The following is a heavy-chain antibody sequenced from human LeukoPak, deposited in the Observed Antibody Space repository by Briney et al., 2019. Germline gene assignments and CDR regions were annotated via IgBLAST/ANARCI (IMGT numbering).Heavy chain of an antibody. CDR3: ARGSPLGGN. V-gene: IGHV3-30-3*01. CDR2: ISYDGSNK. Sequence: GGSLRLSCAASGFTFSSYAMHWVRQAPGKGLEWVAVISYDGSNKYYADSVKGRFTISRDNSKNTLYLQMNSLRAEDTAVYYCARGSPLGGNWGQGTLVTVSS. J-gene: IGHJ4*02. CDR1: GFTFSSYA.